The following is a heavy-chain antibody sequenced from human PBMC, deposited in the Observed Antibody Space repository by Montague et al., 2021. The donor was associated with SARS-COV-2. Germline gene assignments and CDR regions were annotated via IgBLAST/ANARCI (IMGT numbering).Heavy chain of an antibody. CDR3: VRGAYGGGAPFDY. J-gene: IGHJ4*02. D-gene: IGHD2-21*01. Sequence: SETLSLTCTVSGDFISPYYLNWIRQSPGKRPEWIGNIYYSGSTNYNSSLMSRVTISVDTSKSHVSLKLSSVTAADTAVYYCVRGAYGGGAPFDYWGQGALVTVSS. CDR1: GDFISPYY. V-gene: IGHV4-59*01. CDR2: IYYSGST.